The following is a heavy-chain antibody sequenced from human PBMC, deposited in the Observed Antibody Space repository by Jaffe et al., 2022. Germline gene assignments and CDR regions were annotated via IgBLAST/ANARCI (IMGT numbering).Heavy chain of an antibody. Sequence: QVQLVESGGGLVKPGGSLRLSCAASGFTFSDYYMSWIRQAPGKGLEWVSYISSSGSTIYYADSVKGRFTISRDNAKNSLYLQMNSLRAEDTAVYYCASCTSIAVAGTPRPLWYFDLWGRGTLVTVSS. D-gene: IGHD6-19*01. CDR2: ISSSGSTI. V-gene: IGHV3-11*01. CDR3: ASCTSIAVAGTPRPLWYFDL. CDR1: GFTFSDYY. J-gene: IGHJ2*01.